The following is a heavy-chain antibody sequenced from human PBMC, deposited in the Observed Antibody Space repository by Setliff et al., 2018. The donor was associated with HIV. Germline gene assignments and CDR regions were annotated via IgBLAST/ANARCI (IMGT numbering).Heavy chain of an antibody. CDR1: GGSFSSGGYY. V-gene: IGHV4-31*02. D-gene: IGHD2-2*01. J-gene: IGHJ6*03. Sequence: SETLSLTCTVSGGSFSSGGYYWSWIRQLPGKGLEWIGYIYYSGSTYYNPSLKSRITISVGTSENQFSLKVSSVTAADTAVYYCARAGGGCGSTSCPEAYYYYYMDVWGKGTSVTVSS. CDR3: ARAGGGCGSTSCPEAYYYYYMDV. CDR2: IYYSGST.